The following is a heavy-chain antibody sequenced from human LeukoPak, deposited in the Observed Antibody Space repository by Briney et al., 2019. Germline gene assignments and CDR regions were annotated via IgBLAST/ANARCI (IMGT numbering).Heavy chain of an antibody. D-gene: IGHD3-16*02. J-gene: IGHJ4*02. CDR1: GFTFSSYA. Sequence: PGGSLRLSCAASGFTFSSYAMSWVRQAPGKGLEWVSAISGSGGSTYYADSVKGRFTISRDNSKNTLYLQMNSLRAEDTAVYHCAKDPHSMITFGGVIAPPSDYWGQGTLVTVSS. CDR3: AKDPHSMITFGGVIAPPSDY. CDR2: ISGSGGST. V-gene: IGHV3-23*01.